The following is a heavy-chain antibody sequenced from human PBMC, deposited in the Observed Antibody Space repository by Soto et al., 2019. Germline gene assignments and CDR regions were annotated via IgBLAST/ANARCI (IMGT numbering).Heavy chain of an antibody. D-gene: IGHD3-22*01. J-gene: IGHJ6*02. CDR3: ARGGDYYDSSGYTYGMDV. CDR1: GYTFTSYG. V-gene: IGHV1-2*04. Sequence: ASVKVSCKTSGYTFTSYGISWVRQAPGQGLEWMGWINPNSGGTNYAQKFQGWVTMTRDMSISTAYMELSRLRSDDTAVYYCARGGDYYDSSGYTYGMDVWGQGTTVTVSS. CDR2: INPNSGGT.